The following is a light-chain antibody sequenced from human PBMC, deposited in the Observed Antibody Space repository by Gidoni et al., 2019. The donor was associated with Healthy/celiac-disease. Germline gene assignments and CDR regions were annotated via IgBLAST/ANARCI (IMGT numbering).Light chain of an antibody. CDR3: SSYTSSSTLDVV. CDR2: DVS. Sequence: QSALTQPASVPGSPGQSITISCTGTSSDVGGYNYVSWYQQPPGKAPKLMIYDVSNRPSGVSNRFSGSKSGNTASLTISGLQAEDEADYYCSSYTSSSTLDVVFGGGTKLTVL. J-gene: IGLJ2*01. V-gene: IGLV2-14*01. CDR1: SSDVGGYNY.